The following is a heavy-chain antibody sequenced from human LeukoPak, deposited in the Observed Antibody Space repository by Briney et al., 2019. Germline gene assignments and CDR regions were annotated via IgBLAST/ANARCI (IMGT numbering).Heavy chain of an antibody. CDR1: GYTFTSYY. D-gene: IGHD5-18*01. Sequence: ASLKVSCKASGYTFTSYYMHWVRQAPGQGLEWMGIINPSGGSTSCAQKLQGRVTMTRDTSTSTVYMELSSLRSEDTAVYYCARDRVGEDTAMVTPEYYYYYYGMDVWGQGTTVTVSS. J-gene: IGHJ6*02. V-gene: IGHV1-46*01. CDR3: ARDRVGEDTAMVTPEYYYYYYGMDV. CDR2: INPSGGST.